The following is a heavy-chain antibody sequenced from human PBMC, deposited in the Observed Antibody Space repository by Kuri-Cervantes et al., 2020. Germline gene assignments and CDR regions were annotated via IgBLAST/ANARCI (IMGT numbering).Heavy chain of an antibody. CDR2: ISYDGSNK. CDR1: GFTFSSYG. D-gene: IGHD2-2*01. J-gene: IGHJ2*01. V-gene: IGHV3-30*03. CDR3: AREPLIPTPPLDL. Sequence: LSLTCAASGFTFSSYGMHWVRQAPGKGLEWVAVISYDGSNKYYADSVKGRFTISRDNSKNTLYLQMNSLRAEDTAVYYCAREPLIPTPPLDLWGRGTLVTVSS.